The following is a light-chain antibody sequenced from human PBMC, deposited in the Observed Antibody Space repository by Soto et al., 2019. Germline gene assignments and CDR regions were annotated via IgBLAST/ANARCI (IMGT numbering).Light chain of an antibody. CDR2: GAS. CDR3: QQYNNWST. V-gene: IGKV3-15*01. J-gene: IGKJ5*01. CDR1: QSVSSY. Sequence: EIVLTQSPATLSLSPGERATLSCRASQSVSSYLAWYQQKPGQAPRLLIYGASTRATGIPARFSGSGSGTEFTLTISSLQSEDFAVYYCQQYNNWSTFGQGTRLEI.